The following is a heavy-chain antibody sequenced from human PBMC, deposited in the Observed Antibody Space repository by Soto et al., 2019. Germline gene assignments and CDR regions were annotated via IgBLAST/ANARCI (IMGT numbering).Heavy chain of an antibody. V-gene: IGHV4-31*03. CDR1: GGSISSGGYY. D-gene: IGHD3-16*01. CDR3: ARFALGELLGAFDI. Sequence: LSLTCTVSGGSISSGGYYWSWIRQHPGKGLEWIGYIFYSGSTYYNPSLKSRVTISVDTSKNQFSLKLSSVTAADTAVYYCARFALGELLGAFDIWGQGTMVTVSS. CDR2: IFYSGST. J-gene: IGHJ3*02.